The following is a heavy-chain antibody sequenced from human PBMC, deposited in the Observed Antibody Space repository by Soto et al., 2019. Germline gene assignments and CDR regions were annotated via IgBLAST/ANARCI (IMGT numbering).Heavy chain of an antibody. CDR3: ARYYYDSSGYYSRFDY. CDR1: GGSITSGGFY. Sequence: SETLSLTCTVSGGSITSGGFYWSWIRQHAGKGLEWIGNIYYSGRIYYNSSLKSRITISGDTSKNQFSLKLSSVTAADTAVYYCARYYYDSSGYYSRFDYWGQGTQVTVS. CDR2: IYYSGRI. V-gene: IGHV4-31*03. D-gene: IGHD3-22*01. J-gene: IGHJ4*02.